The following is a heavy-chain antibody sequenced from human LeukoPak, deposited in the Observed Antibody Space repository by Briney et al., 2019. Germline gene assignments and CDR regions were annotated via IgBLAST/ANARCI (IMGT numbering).Heavy chain of an antibody. V-gene: IGHV4-39*07. J-gene: IGHJ4*02. CDR3: ARVVGGWHTNIYYFDY. CDR1: GGSISSSSYY. Sequence: SETLSLTCTVSGGSISSSSYYWGWIRQPPGKGLEWIGSIYYSGSTYYNPSLKSRVTISVDTSKNQFSLKLSSVTAADTAVYYCARVVGGWHTNIYYFDYWGQGTLVTVSS. D-gene: IGHD2/OR15-2a*01. CDR2: IYYSGST.